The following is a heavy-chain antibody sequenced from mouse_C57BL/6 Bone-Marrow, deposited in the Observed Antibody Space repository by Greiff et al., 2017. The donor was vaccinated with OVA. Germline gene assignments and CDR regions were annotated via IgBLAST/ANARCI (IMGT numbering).Heavy chain of an antibody. CDR2: IDPETGGT. D-gene: IGHD1-1*01. J-gene: IGHJ2*01. CDR3: TRGGFYYGSSYGGDY. Sequence: QVQLQQSGAELVRPGASVTLSCKASGYTFTDYEMHWVKQTPVHGLEWIGAIDPETGGTAYNQKFKGKAILTADKSSSTAYMELRSLTSEDSAVDYCTRGGFYYGSSYGGDYWGQGTTLTVSS. V-gene: IGHV1-15*01. CDR1: GYTFTDYE.